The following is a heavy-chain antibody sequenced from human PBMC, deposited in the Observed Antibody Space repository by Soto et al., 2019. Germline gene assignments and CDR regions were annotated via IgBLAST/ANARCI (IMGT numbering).Heavy chain of an antibody. V-gene: IGHV3-48*03. J-gene: IGHJ5*02. Sequence: GGSLRLSCAASGFTFSSYEMNWVRQAPGKGLEWVSYISSSGSTIYYADSVKGRFTISRDNAKNSLYLQMNSLRAEDTAVYYCARVYSDRNPIVVVPAAIGWFDPWGQGTLVTVSS. CDR1: GFTFSSYE. CDR3: ARVYSDRNPIVVVPAAIGWFDP. D-gene: IGHD2-2*02. CDR2: ISSSGSTI.